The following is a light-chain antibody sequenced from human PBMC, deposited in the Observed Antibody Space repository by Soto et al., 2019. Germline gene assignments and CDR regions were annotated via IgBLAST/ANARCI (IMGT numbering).Light chain of an antibody. CDR3: QQYGSVPLT. CDR1: ESVSTNY. V-gene: IGKV3-20*01. Sequence: EIVLTQSPGTLSLSPGERATLSCRASESVSTNYLAWYQQKPCHAPRLLISGASIRATCIPDRFSGSGSEADFTLTINRLEPEDFAVYYCQQYGSVPLTFGGGTKVEIK. J-gene: IGKJ4*01. CDR2: GAS.